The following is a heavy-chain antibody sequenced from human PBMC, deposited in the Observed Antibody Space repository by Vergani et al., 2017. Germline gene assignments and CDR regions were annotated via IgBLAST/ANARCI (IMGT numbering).Heavy chain of an antibody. CDR3: AKGGNTMVRVVIISFDY. Sequence: EVQLLESGGGLVQPGGSLRLSCAASGFTFSSYAMSWVRQAPGKGLEWVSAISGSGGRTYYADSVKGRFTISRDNSKNTLYLQMNSLRAEDTAVYYCAKGGNTMVRVVIISFDYWGQGTLVTVSS. J-gene: IGHJ4*02. CDR1: GFTFSSYA. V-gene: IGHV3-23*01. CDR2: ISGSGGRT. D-gene: IGHD3-10*01.